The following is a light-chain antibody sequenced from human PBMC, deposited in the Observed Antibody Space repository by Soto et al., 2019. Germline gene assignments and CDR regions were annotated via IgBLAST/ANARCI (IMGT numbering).Light chain of an antibody. Sequence: DIQMTQSPSSLSASVGDRVTITCRASQSISTYLIWYQQKPGKAPKLLIYATSSLQSGVPSRFSGSGSGTDFTLTISSLQPEDFATYYCQQSYSTPPWTFGQGTKVDSK. V-gene: IGKV1-39*01. CDR2: ATS. J-gene: IGKJ1*01. CDR3: QQSYSTPPWT. CDR1: QSISTY.